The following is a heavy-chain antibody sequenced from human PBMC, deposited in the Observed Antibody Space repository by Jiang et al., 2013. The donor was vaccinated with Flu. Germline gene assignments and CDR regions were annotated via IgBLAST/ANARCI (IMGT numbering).Heavy chain of an antibody. V-gene: IGHV3-23*01. CDR3: AKGMAAAGTSSWFDP. CDR2: ISGSGGST. CDR1: GFIFSNYA. D-gene: IGHD6-13*01. Sequence: QLLESGGGLVQPGGSLRVSCAASGFIFSNYAMSWVRQAPGKGLEWVSAISGSGGSTYYADSVKGRFTISRDNSKNTLYLQMNSLRAEDTAVYYCAKGMAAAGTSSWFDPWGQGTLVTVSS. J-gene: IGHJ5*02.